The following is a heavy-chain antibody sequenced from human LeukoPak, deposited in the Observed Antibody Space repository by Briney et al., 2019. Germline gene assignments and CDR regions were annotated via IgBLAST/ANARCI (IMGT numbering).Heavy chain of an antibody. CDR3: ARDPYYYDSSGYYDFDY. CDR1: GFTFSSYA. D-gene: IGHD3-22*01. J-gene: IGHJ4*02. V-gene: IGHV3-30-3*01. Sequence: GGSLRLSCAASGFTFSSYAMHWVCQAPGKGLEWVAVISYDGSNKYYADSVKGRFTISRDNSKNTLYLQMNSLRAEDTAVYYCARDPYYYDSSGYYDFDYWGQGTLVTVSS. CDR2: ISYDGSNK.